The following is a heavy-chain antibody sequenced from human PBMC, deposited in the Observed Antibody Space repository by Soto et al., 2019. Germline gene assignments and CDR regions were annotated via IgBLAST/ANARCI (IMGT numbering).Heavy chain of an antibody. D-gene: IGHD6-13*01. CDR3: ARAYSSSWPNAFDI. J-gene: IGHJ3*02. Sequence: QLQLQESGSGLVKPSETLSLTCGVSGGSISSGGYSWSWIRQPPGKGLEWIGYIYHSGSTYYNPSLKSRVTISVDRSKNQCSLKLSSVTAADTAVYYCARAYSSSWPNAFDIWGQGTLVTVSS. CDR1: GGSISSGGYS. CDR2: IYHSGST. V-gene: IGHV4-30-2*01.